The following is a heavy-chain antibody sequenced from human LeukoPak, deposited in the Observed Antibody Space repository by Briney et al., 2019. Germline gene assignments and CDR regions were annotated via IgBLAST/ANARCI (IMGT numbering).Heavy chain of an antibody. Sequence: ASVKVSCKASGYTFTNYGFSWVRQAPGQGFERMGWISAYNGVTNYAPKFQGRVTMTTDTSTNTAYMELRSLRSDDTAVYYCARGDEIGYAGAGHTYWGQGTLVTVSS. J-gene: IGHJ4*02. D-gene: IGHD5-18*01. CDR3: ARGDEIGYAGAGHTY. CDR2: ISAYNGVT. V-gene: IGHV1-18*01. CDR1: GYTFTNYG.